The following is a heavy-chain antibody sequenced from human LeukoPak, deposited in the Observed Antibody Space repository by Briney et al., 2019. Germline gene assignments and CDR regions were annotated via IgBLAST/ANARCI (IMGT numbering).Heavy chain of an antibody. V-gene: IGHV3-7*01. D-gene: IGHD5-24*01. CDR3: ASDRGWLQFDF. Sequence: GGSLRLSCVASGFSFTTYWMNWVRQAPVKGLEWLANIKEDGSVINYVDSVKGRFTISRDNAKSSLYLQMNSLRAEDMAVYYCASDRGWLQFDFWGQGTLVTVSS. J-gene: IGHJ4*02. CDR2: IKEDGSVI. CDR1: GFSFTTYW.